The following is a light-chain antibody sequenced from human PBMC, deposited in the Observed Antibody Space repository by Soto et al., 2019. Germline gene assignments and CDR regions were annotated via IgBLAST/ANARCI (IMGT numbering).Light chain of an antibody. CDR1: QSVSSH. Sequence: ETLITQSPATLSVSPGERATLSCRASQSVSSHLAWYQQQPGQAPRILIYAASARATGVPGRFSGSGSGTEFTLTISSLQSEDSAVYYCDQYNNWPLTFGGGTKVEIK. CDR2: AAS. CDR3: DQYNNWPLT. V-gene: IGKV3-15*01. J-gene: IGKJ4*01.